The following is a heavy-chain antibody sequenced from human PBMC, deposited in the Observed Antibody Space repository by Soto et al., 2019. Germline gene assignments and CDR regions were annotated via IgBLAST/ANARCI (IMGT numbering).Heavy chain of an antibody. V-gene: IGHV3-7*01. CDR2: IKQDGREK. J-gene: IGHJ4*02. CDR1: GLTFSNYW. D-gene: IGHD6-19*01. CDR3: TKVVGLAGQD. Sequence: EVQLEESGGTLVQPGGSQRLSCAASGLTFSNYWMSWVRQAPGKGLEWVANIKQDGREKYYVDSVRGRFTISRDNAKNSLYLQMSSLRAEDTAVYYCTKVVGLAGQDWGQGTLVTVSS.